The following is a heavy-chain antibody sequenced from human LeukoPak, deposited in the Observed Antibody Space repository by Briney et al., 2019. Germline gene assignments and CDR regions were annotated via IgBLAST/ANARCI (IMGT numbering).Heavy chain of an antibody. V-gene: IGHV1-24*01. Sequence: GASVKVSCKVSGYTLTELSMHWVRQAPGKGLEWMGGFDPEDGETIYAQKFQGRVTMTEDTSTDTAYMELSSQRSEDTAVYYCATGHVGASYLAWGYWGQGTLVTVSS. CDR1: GYTLTELS. CDR2: FDPEDGET. D-gene: IGHD1-26*01. J-gene: IGHJ4*02. CDR3: ATGHVGASYLAWGY.